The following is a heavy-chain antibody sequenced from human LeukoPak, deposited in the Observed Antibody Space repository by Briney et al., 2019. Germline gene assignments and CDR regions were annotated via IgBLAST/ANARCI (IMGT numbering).Heavy chain of an antibody. D-gene: IGHD4-17*01. CDR2: IRYSGST. CDR3: ARHDYGDYNDAFDI. Sequence: PSETLSLTCAVSGDSISSYYWSWIRQPPGRGLEWIGYIRYSGSTKYNPSLQSRVTISLDTSKTQFSLKLSSVTAAGTAVYYCARHDYGDYNDAFDIWGQGTMVTVSS. V-gene: IGHV4-59*08. J-gene: IGHJ3*02. CDR1: GDSISSYY.